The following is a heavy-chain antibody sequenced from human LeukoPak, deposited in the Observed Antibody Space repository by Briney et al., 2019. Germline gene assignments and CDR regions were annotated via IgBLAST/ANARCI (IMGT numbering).Heavy chain of an antibody. V-gene: IGHV3-48*04. CDR3: ARAETQYYYYYMDV. Sequence: GGSLRLSCAASGFTFSSYSMTWVRQAPGKGLEWVSYISSSSSTIYYADSVKGRFTISRDNAKNSLYLQMNSLRAEDTAVYYCARAETQYYYYYMDVWGKGTTVTVSS. J-gene: IGHJ6*03. CDR2: ISSSSSTI. CDR1: GFTFSSYS.